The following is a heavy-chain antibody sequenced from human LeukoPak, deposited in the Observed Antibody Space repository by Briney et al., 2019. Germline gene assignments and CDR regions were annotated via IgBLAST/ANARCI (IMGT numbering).Heavy chain of an antibody. V-gene: IGHV4-39*07. CDR1: GGSISSSSYY. Sequence: SETLSLTCTVSGGSISSSSYYWGWIRQPPGKGLEWIGEINHSGSTNYNPSLKSRVTISVDTSKNQFSLKLSSVTAADTAVYYCARMRVPAAKGPFDYWGQGTLVTVSS. J-gene: IGHJ4*02. CDR3: ARMRVPAAKGPFDY. D-gene: IGHD2-2*01. CDR2: INHSGST.